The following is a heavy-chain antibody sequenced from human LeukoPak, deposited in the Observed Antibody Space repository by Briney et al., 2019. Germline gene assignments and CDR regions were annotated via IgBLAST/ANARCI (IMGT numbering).Heavy chain of an antibody. CDR2: ISETGRST. CDR1: GFTFSTFA. CDR3: ARGLSITIFGVVRGYFDY. J-gene: IGHJ4*02. Sequence: GSLRLSCVASGFTFSTFAMNLVRQAPGKGLEWVSTISETGRSTYYADSVKGQFTISRDNSKNTLYLQMNSLRAEDTAVYYCARGLSITIFGVVRGYFDYWGQGTLVTVSS. V-gene: IGHV3-23*01. D-gene: IGHD3-3*01.